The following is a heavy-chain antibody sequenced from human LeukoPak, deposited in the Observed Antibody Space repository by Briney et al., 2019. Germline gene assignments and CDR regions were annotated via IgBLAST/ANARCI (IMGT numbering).Heavy chain of an antibody. V-gene: IGHV3-33*01. Sequence: PGGSLRLSCAASGFTFSSYGMHWVRQAPGKGLEWVAVIWYDGSNKYYADSVKGRFTISRDNSKNTLYLQMNSLRAEDTAVYYCARTRDGYNQDYFDYWGQGTLVTVSS. D-gene: IGHD5-24*01. CDR3: ARTRDGYNQDYFDY. CDR2: IWYDGSNK. J-gene: IGHJ4*02. CDR1: GFTFSSYG.